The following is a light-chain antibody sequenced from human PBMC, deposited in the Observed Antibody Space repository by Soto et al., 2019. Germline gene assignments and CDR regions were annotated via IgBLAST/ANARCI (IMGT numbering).Light chain of an antibody. V-gene: IGKV1-39*01. CDR2: SAS. CDR3: QQSYTTPWT. CDR1: QSISDY. J-gene: IGKJ1*01. Sequence: DIKMTQSPSSLSASVGDRVTITCRASQSISDYLNWYHQRAGKAPKLLIYSASSLQSGVPPRFRGSGSGTDFTLTISSLQPEDFATYYCQQSYTTPWTFGQGTKVEIK.